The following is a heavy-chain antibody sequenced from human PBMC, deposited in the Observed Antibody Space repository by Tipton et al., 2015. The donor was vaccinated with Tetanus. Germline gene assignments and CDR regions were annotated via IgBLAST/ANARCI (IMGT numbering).Heavy chain of an antibody. J-gene: IGHJ3*02. D-gene: IGHD3-10*01. CDR1: GGSVRSGDFS. CDR2: MYNSGAT. CDR3: ARPEASGRARGFDI. Sequence: LRLSCTVSGGSVRSGDFSWAWIRQPPGKGLEWIGTMYNSGATYYNPSLKGRVTISGDTSKNLFSLTSVTASDTAVYYCARPEASGRARGFDIWGQGTMVTVSS. V-gene: IGHV4-39*02.